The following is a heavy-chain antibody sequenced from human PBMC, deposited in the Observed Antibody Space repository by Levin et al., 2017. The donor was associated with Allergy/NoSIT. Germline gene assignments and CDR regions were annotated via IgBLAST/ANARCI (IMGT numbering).Heavy chain of an antibody. Sequence: SSETLSLTCTVSGGSVSSNTYYWGWVRQPPGTGLEWIGSIYYGGGTYYNPSLKIRVTISVDTAKNQISLKVTSVTAADTAVYYCVSSPTSGSTHSSTWLSPFDYWGQGTLVTVSS. CDR2: IYYGGGT. V-gene: IGHV4-39*01. D-gene: IGHD5-18*01. J-gene: IGHJ4*02. CDR3: VSSPTSGSTHSSTWLSPFDY. CDR1: GGSVSSNTYY.